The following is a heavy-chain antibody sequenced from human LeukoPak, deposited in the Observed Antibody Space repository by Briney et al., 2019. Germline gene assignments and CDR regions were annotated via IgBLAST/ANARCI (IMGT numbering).Heavy chain of an antibody. Sequence: GGSLRLSCAASGFTFSNAWMSWVRQAPGKGLEWVGRIKSKTDGGTTDYAAPVKGRFTISRDDSKNTLYLQMNSLKAEDTAVYYCTTVAGRYFDWLLSNGYWGQGTLVTVSS. V-gene: IGHV3-15*01. CDR2: IKSKTDGGTT. D-gene: IGHD3-9*01. CDR3: TTVAGRYFDWLLSNGY. J-gene: IGHJ4*02. CDR1: GFTFSNAW.